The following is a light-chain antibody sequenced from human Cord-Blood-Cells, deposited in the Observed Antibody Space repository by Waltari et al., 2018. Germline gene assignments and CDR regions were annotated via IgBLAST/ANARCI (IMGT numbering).Light chain of an antibody. Sequence: DIQMTQSPSSLSVSVGDRVTITCRAIQSISSYLNWYQQKPGKAPKLLIYAASSLQSGVPSRFSGSGSGTDFTLTISSLQPEDFATYYCQQSYSTPPTFGQGTKVEIK. CDR3: QQSYSTPPT. J-gene: IGKJ1*01. V-gene: IGKV1-39*01. CDR2: AAS. CDR1: QSISSY.